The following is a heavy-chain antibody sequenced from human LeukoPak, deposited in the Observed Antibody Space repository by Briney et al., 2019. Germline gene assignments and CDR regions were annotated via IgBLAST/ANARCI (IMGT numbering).Heavy chain of an antibody. J-gene: IGHJ3*01. CDR3: ARDMSTAVTPISYAFDV. CDR2: VNPNGGRT. CDR1: GFTFSGYY. V-gene: IGHV1-46*01. D-gene: IGHD4-23*01. Sequence: ASVKVSCKASGFTFSGYYMHWVRQAPGQGLEWLGIVNPNGGRTAYAQNFQGRVSMTRDTSTTTVYMELSSLRSDDTAVYYCARDMSTAVTPISYAFDVWGQGTMVTVSS.